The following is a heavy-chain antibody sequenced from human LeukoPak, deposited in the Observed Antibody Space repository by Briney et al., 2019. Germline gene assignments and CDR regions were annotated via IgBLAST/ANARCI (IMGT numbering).Heavy chain of an antibody. CDR1: GYTFTGYY. D-gene: IGHD2-2*03. V-gene: IGHV1-2*02. J-gene: IGHJ6*03. Sequence: GASVKVSCKASGYTFTGYYMHWVRQAPGQGLEWMGWINPNSGGTNYAQKFQGRVTMTRDTSISTAYMELSRLRSDDTAVYYCARVGVDIVVVPAAMYYYYYMDVWGKGTTVTISS. CDR3: ARVGVDIVVVPAAMYYYYYMDV. CDR2: INPNSGGT.